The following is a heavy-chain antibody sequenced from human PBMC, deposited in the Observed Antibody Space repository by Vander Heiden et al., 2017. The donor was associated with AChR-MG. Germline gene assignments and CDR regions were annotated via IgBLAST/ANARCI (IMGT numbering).Heavy chain of an antibody. CDR3: ARGKPPSSRVDY. V-gene: IGHV4-59*01. D-gene: IGHD2-2*01. CDR1: GGSISSYY. CDR2: IYYSGST. Sequence: QVQLQESGPGLVKPSETLSLTCTVSGGSISSYYWSWIRQPPGKGLEWIGYIYYSGSTNYNPSLKSRVTISVDTSKNQFSLKLSSVTAADTAVYYCARGKPPSSRVDYWGQGTLATVSS. J-gene: IGHJ4*02.